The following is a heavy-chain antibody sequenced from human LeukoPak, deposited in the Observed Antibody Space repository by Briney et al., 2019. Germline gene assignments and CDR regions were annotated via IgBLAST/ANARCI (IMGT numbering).Heavy chain of an antibody. CDR3: GRARGGRGSYAFDY. CDR1: GGSFSGYY. D-gene: IGHD1-26*01. CDR2: INHSGST. J-gene: IGHJ4*02. Sequence: SETLSLTCAVYGGSFSGYYWSWIRQPPVKELEWIGEINHSGSTNYNPSLKSRVTISVDTSKNQFSLMLSSVTAADTAVYYCGRARGGRGSYAFDYGGQEPLVTVSS. V-gene: IGHV4-34*01.